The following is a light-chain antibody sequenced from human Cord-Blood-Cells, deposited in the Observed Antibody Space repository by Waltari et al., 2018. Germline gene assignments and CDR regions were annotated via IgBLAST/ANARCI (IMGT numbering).Light chain of an antibody. V-gene: IGLV3-25*03. CDR1: ALPKQY. CDR2: KDS. Sequence: SYVLPQPPSVSVSPGQPARITCPGDALPKQYAYWYRQKPGQAPVLVIYKDSERPSGIPERFSGSSSGTTVTLTISGVQAEDEADYYCQSADSSGTYPVFGGGTKLTVL. CDR3: QSADSSGTYPV. J-gene: IGLJ3*02.